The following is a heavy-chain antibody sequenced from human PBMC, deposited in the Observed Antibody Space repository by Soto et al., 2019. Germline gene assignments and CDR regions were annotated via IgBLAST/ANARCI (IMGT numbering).Heavy chain of an antibody. CDR2: ISDTGGDS. CDR1: GFTFINYA. Sequence: PGGSLRLSCEASGFTFINYAMSWVRQSPGKGLEWVSSISDTGGDSYYADSMDGRFTVSRDTCKNTLYLQINSLRAEDTAIYYCVRDPYRSATMPCLDHWGQGALVTVSS. CDR3: VRDPYRSATMPCLDH. J-gene: IGHJ4*02. V-gene: IGHV3-23*01. D-gene: IGHD1-1*01.